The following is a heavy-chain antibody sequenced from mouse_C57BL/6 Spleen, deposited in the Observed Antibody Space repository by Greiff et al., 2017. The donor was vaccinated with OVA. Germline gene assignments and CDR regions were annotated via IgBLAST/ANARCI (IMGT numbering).Heavy chain of an antibody. CDR1: GYTFTSYW. J-gene: IGHJ4*01. V-gene: IGHV1-74*01. Sequence: QVQLKHPGAELVKPGASVKVSCKASGYTFTSYWMHWVKQRPGQGLEWIGRIHPSDSDTNYNQKFKGKATLTVDKSSSTAYMQLSSLTSEDSAVYYCAIEGDGYYAMDYWGQGTSVTVSS. D-gene: IGHD2-3*01. CDR3: AIEGDGYYAMDY. CDR2: IHPSDSDT.